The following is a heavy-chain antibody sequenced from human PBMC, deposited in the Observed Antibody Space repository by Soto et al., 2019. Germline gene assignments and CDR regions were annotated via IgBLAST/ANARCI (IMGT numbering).Heavy chain of an antibody. CDR2: IITMFNTA. Sequence: QVPLVQSGAEIKEPASSVKVSCKATGGSDVFNNYPVSWVRQAPGQGLEWMGAIITMFNTADYAQRFLGRVTITADAFTRTVYMELTSLTSDDTAVYFCARHYPTAVSGAGWFDTWGQGTLVTVSS. D-gene: IGHD6-19*01. V-gene: IGHV1-69*01. CDR1: GGSDVFNNYP. J-gene: IGHJ5*02. CDR3: ARHYPTAVSGAGWFDT.